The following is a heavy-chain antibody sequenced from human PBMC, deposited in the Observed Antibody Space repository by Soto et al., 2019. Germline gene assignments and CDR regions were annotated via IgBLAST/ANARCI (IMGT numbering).Heavy chain of an antibody. J-gene: IGHJ4*02. CDR1: GGSFSGYY. CDR3: ARGERMAIAVAGHFDY. D-gene: IGHD6-19*01. CDR2: INHSGST. Sequence: SETLSLTCAVYGGSFSGYYWSWIRQPPGKGLEWIGEINHSGSTNYNPSLKSRVTISVDTSENHLSLKLSSVTAADTAVYYCARGERMAIAVAGHFDYWGQGTLVTVSS. V-gene: IGHV4-34*01.